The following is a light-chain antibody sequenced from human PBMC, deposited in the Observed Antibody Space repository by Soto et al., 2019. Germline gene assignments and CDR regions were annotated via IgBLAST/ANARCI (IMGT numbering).Light chain of an antibody. CDR2: RNN. V-gene: IGLV1-47*01. J-gene: IGLJ3*02. CDR1: SSNIGSNY. CDR3: AAWDDSLSGGV. Sequence: QSVLTQPPSASGTPGQRVTISCSGSSSNIGSNYVYCYQQLPGTAPKLLIYRNNQRPSGVPDRFSGSKSGTSASLAISGLRSEDEAEYDCAAWDDSLSGGVFGGGTQLTVL.